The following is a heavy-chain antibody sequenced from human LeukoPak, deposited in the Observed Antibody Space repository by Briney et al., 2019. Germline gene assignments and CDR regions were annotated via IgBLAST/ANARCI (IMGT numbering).Heavy chain of an antibody. CDR3: AREGETYYYDSSGYFDY. D-gene: IGHD3-22*01. J-gene: IGHJ4*02. CDR1: GYTFTSYG. V-gene: IGHV1-18*01. CDR2: ISAYNGNT. Sequence: ASVKVSCKASGYTFTSYGISWVRQAPGQGLEWMGWISAYNGNTNYAQKLQGRVTMTTDTSTSTAYMELRSLRSDDTAVYYCAREGETYYYDSSGYFDYWGQGTLVTVSS.